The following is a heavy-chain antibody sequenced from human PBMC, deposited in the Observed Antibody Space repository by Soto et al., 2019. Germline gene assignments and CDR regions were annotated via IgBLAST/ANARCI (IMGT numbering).Heavy chain of an antibody. J-gene: IGHJ6*02. CDR3: AKDSVAGGGCSGGSCYSYYYGLDV. Sequence: GGSLRLSCAASGFTFDDYTMHWVRQAPGKGLEWVSLISWDGGSTYYADSVKGRFTISRDNSKNSLYLQMNSLRTEDTALYYCAKDSVAGGGCSGGSCYSYYYGLDVWGQGTTVTVSS. CDR1: GFTFDDYT. V-gene: IGHV3-43*01. CDR2: ISWDGGST. D-gene: IGHD2-15*01.